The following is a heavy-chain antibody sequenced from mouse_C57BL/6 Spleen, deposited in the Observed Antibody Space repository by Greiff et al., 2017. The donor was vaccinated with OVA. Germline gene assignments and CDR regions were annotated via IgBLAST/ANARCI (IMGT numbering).Heavy chain of an antibody. CDR2: ISSGSSTI. Sequence: EVKVVESGGGLVKPGGSLKLSCAASRFTFSDYGMHWVRQAPEKGLEWVAYISSGSSTIYYADTVKGRFTISRDNAKNTLFLQMTSLRSEDTAMYYCARSYSNGAMDYWGQGTSVTVSS. V-gene: IGHV5-17*01. CDR1: RFTFSDYG. D-gene: IGHD2-5*01. CDR3: ARSYSNGAMDY. J-gene: IGHJ4*01.